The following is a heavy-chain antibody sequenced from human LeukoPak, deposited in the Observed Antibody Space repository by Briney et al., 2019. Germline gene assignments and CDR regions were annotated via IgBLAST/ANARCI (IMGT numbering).Heavy chain of an antibody. Sequence: PSETLSLTCTVFGDSVSSSNYYWAWFRQPPGKGLDWIGSLYYDGRTYYSPSLESRVTVSVDTSKNQFALKLTSVTAADTAVYYCARRLTQYDCFDPWGQGILVTVSS. CDR3: ARRLTQYDCFDP. J-gene: IGHJ5*02. V-gene: IGHV4-39*01. D-gene: IGHD2-2*01. CDR1: GDSVSSSNYY. CDR2: LYYDGRT.